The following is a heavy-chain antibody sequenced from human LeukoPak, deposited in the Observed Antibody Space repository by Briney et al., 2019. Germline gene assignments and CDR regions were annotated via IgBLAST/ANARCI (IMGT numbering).Heavy chain of an antibody. CDR1: GFTFSNYA. CDR3: AKEGVQLVQGNYFDY. CDR2: ISGSGGNT. Sequence: GGSLRLSCAASGFTFSNYAMSWVRQAPGKGLEWVSAISGSGGNTYYADSVKGRFTISRDNSKNTLFLQMNSLRAEDTAVYYCAKEGVQLVQGNYFDYWGQGTLVTVSS. D-gene: IGHD6-6*01. V-gene: IGHV3-23*01. J-gene: IGHJ4*02.